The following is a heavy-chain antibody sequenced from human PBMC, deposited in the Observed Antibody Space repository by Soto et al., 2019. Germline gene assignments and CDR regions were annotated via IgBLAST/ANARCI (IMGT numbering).Heavy chain of an antibody. J-gene: IGHJ6*02. Sequence: EVQLLESGGGLVQPGGSLRLSCAASGFTFSSYAMGWVRQAPGKGLEWVSGIGGSGDSTYYADSVNGRFTISRDNSKNSLYLQMNSLRAEDTAVYYCAIVALYCIGGSCLYYYYGMDVWGQGTTVTVSS. V-gene: IGHV3-23*01. CDR3: AIVALYCIGGSCLYYYYGMDV. D-gene: IGHD2-15*01. CDR2: IGGSGDST. CDR1: GFTFSSYA.